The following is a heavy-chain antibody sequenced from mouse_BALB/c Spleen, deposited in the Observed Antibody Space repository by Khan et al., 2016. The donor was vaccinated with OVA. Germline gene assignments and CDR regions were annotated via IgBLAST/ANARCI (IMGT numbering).Heavy chain of an antibody. J-gene: IGHJ4*01. Sequence: QIQLVQSGPELKKPGETVKISCKASGYTFTNFGMNWVKQAPGKGLEWMGWINTYTGEPTYADDFKGRVAFSLETSASTAYLQINNLKNEDTATYFCAGPPYFSYTMAYWGQGTSVTVSS. CDR3: AGPPYFSYTMAY. CDR1: GYTFTNFG. D-gene: IGHD2-10*01. V-gene: IGHV9-3-1*01. CDR2: INTYTGEP.